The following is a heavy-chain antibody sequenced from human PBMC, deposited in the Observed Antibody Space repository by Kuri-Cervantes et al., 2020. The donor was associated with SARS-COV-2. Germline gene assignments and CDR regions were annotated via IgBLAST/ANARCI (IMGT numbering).Heavy chain of an antibody. D-gene: IGHD6-6*01. CDR2: ISSSSSYK. CDR1: GFTFSSYS. J-gene: IGHJ6*02. CDR3: AKDPASLRRQLGGSSNYYGMDV. V-gene: IGHV3-21*01. Sequence: GESLKISCAASGFTFSSYSMNWVRQAPGKGLEWVSSISSSSSYKYYADSVKGRFTISRDNSKNTLYLQMNSLRAEDTAVYYCAKDPASLRRQLGGSSNYYGMDVWGQGTTVTVSS.